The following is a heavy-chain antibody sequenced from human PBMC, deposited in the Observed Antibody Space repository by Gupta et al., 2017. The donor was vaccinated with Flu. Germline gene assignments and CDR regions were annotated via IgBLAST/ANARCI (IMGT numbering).Heavy chain of an antibody. CDR3: ARHHGGGIVVVVAAYDY. Sequence: QLQLQESGPGLVKPSETLSLTCTVSGGSISSSSYYWGWIRQPPGKGLEWIGSIYYSGSTYYNPSLKSRVTISVDTSKNQFSLKLSSVTAADTAVYYCARHHGGGIVVVVAAYDYWGQGTLVTVSA. D-gene: IGHD2-15*01. V-gene: IGHV4-39*01. J-gene: IGHJ4*02. CDR2: IYYSGST. CDR1: GGSISSSSYY.